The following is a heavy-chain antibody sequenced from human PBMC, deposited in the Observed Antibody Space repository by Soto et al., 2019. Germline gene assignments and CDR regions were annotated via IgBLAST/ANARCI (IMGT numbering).Heavy chain of an antibody. Sequence: SETLSLTCSVSGGSINSSSYFWGWVRQPPGKGLEWVGSIYYSGSTYYNPSLRSRVTISVDTSKNQFSLKLSSVTAADTAVFYCARHYSSGSRNWFDPWGQGTLVTVSS. J-gene: IGHJ5*02. D-gene: IGHD6-19*01. CDR3: ARHYSSGSRNWFDP. CDR2: IYYSGST. CDR1: GGSINSSSYF. V-gene: IGHV4-39*01.